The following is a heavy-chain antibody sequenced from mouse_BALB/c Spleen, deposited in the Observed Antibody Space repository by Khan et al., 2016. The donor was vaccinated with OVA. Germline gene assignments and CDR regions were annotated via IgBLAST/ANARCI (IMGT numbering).Heavy chain of an antibody. CDR1: GFSLSDYG. J-gene: IGHJ4*01. Sequence: QVQLKQSGPGLVAPSQNLSITCTVSGFSLSDYGVSWIRQPPGKGLEWLGVIWGGGSTYYNSALKSRLSISKDNSKRQVFLKMIRLQSDDTAMFACNKGVWSYYYTLDYWGQGTSVTVSS. CDR2: IWGGGST. CDR3: NKGVWSYYYTLDY. V-gene: IGHV2-6-5*01.